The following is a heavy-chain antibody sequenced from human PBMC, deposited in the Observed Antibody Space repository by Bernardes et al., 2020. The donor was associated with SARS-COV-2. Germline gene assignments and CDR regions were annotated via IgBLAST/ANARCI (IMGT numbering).Heavy chain of an antibody. CDR3: ARGYAYYYDTTGNYPYVSFDV. CDR2: IYFTGRT. CDR1: SDSITSNY. D-gene: IGHD3-22*01. J-gene: IGHJ3*01. Sequence: SETLSLTCSVSSDSITSNYWGWIRQPPGKGLEWIGDIYFTGRTNYNPSLKSRVTISVATSKKVFSLNLRSVAAADTAVYYCARGYAYYYDTTGNYPYVSFDVWGQGTTVTVSS. V-gene: IGHV4-59*01.